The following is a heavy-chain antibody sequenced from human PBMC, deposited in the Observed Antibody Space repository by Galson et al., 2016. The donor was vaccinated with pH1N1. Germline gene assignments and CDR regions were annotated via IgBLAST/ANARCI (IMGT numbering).Heavy chain of an antibody. J-gene: IGHJ4*02. D-gene: IGHD3-10*01. V-gene: IGHV3-9*01. CDR1: GFAFDDFA. CDR2: ISWYNNYI. Sequence: SLRLSCAASGFAFDDFAMHWVRHVPGKGLEWVSGISWYNNYIGYADSVKGRFTISRDSEKKSLFLKMNSLRVEDTALYYCAKGAGRYYFGSGSFNYWGQGTQVTVSS. CDR3: AKGAGRYYFGSGSFNY.